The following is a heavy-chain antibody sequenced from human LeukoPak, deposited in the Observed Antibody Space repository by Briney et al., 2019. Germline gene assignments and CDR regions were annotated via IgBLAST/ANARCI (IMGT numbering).Heavy chain of an antibody. Sequence: SETLSLTCTVSGGSISSYYWSWIRQPPGKALEWIGYIYYSANTNYNPSLKSRVTISVDTSKNQFSLKLTSVSAADTAVYYCARMLSYSSSYLDHWGQGTLVIVSS. CDR3: ARMLSYSSSYLDH. D-gene: IGHD6-13*01. CDR1: GGSISSYY. V-gene: IGHV4-59*01. CDR2: IYYSANT. J-gene: IGHJ4*02.